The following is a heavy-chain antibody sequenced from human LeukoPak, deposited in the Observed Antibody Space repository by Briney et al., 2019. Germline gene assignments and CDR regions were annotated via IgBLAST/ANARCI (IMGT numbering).Heavy chain of an antibody. CDR2: ISYDGSNK. V-gene: IGHV3-30-3*01. J-gene: IGHJ4*02. CDR3: ATHYARGPAYSSSYSFDY. CDR1: GFTFSSYA. D-gene: IGHD6-13*01. Sequence: PGGSLRLSCAASGFTFSSYAMHWVRQAPGKGLEWVAVISYDGSNKYYADSVEGRFTISRDNSKNTLYLQMNSLRPEDTAVYYCATHYARGPAYSSSYSFDYWGQGTLVTVSS.